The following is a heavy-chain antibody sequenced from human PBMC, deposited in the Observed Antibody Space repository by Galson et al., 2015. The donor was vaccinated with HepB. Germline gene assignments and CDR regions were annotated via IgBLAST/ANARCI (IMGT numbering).Heavy chain of an antibody. CDR1: GYTFTGYY. D-gene: IGHD3-10*01. CDR2: INPNSGGT. Sequence: SVKVSCKASGYTFTGYYMHWVRQAPGQGLEWMGWINPNSGGTNYAQKFQGRVTMTRDTSISTAYMELSRLRSDDTAVYYCARALRFRGVISSWFDPWGQGTLVTVSS. CDR3: ARALRFRGVISSWFDP. V-gene: IGHV1-2*02. J-gene: IGHJ5*02.